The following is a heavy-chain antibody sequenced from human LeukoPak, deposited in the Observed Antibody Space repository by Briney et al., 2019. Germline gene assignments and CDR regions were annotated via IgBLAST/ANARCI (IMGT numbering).Heavy chain of an antibody. V-gene: IGHV3-48*04. CDR2: ISSSTNTI. D-gene: IGHD3-16*01. CDR3: ARELNGYGYYFFDY. Sequence: GGSLRLSCEVSGFPFTLYNMNWVRQAPGKGLEWLSYISSSTNTIYYADSVKGRFTISRDNAKNSLYLQMNGLGAEDTAVYYCARELNGYGYYFFDYWGPGTLVTVSS. J-gene: IGHJ4*02. CDR1: GFPFTLYN.